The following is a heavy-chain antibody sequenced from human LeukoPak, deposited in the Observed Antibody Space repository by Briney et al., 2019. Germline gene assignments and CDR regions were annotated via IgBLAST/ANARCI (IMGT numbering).Heavy chain of an antibody. J-gene: IGHJ4*02. V-gene: IGHV3-23*01. CDR3: AKDRLAAAPYYFDY. D-gene: IGHD6-13*01. Sequence: GGSLRLTCAASGFTYNTYAMSWVRQAPGKGLEWVSGISSSGGSTFYADSVKGRFSISRDNSKNSLDLQMNSLRAKDTAIYYCAKDRLAAAPYYFDYWGQGTLVTVSS. CDR1: GFTYNTYA. CDR2: ISSSGGST.